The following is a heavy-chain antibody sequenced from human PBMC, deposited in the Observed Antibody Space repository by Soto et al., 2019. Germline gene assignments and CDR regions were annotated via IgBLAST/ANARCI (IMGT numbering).Heavy chain of an antibody. CDR1: GFNFIRKY. CDR3: ARGLYDSGSFYFDF. J-gene: IGHJ4*02. CDR2: LYSGGTT. V-gene: IGHV3-53*01. D-gene: IGHD3-10*01. Sequence: VQLVESGGGLIQPGGSLRLSCAASGFNFIRKYMIWVRQAPGKGLEWDSILYSGGTTYYADSVKGRFTISRDTSENTLYLQMNSLRAEDTAVYYCARGLYDSGSFYFDFWGQGTLVTVSS.